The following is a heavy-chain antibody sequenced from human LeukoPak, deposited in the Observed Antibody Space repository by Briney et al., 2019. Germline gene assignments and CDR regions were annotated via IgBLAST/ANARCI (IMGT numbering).Heavy chain of an antibody. D-gene: IGHD4-17*01. CDR2: INPNSGGT. Sequence: ASLKVSCKASGYTFTDYYMHWVRQAPGQGLEWMGWINPNSGGTNYAQKFYARVTMTRDTSISTAYMELSRLRSDDTAVYYCARLGGDYGIYYYSYYMDVWGKGTTVTVSS. CDR1: GYTFTDYY. J-gene: IGHJ6*03. V-gene: IGHV1-2*02. CDR3: ARLGGDYGIYYYSYYMDV.